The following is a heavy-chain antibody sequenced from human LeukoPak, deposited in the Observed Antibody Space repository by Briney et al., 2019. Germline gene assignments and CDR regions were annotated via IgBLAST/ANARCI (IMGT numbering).Heavy chain of an antibody. CDR2: ISGSGGST. J-gene: IGHJ3*02. CDR1: GFTFSSYA. D-gene: IGHD6-13*01. CDR3: ARNRIAAAGSSPLNAFDI. Sequence: GRSLRLSCAASGFTFSSYAMSWVRQAPGKGLEWVSAISGSGGSTYYADSVKGRFTISRDNSKNTLYLQMNSLRAEDTAVYYCARNRIAAAGSSPLNAFDIWGQGTMVTVSS. V-gene: IGHV3-23*01.